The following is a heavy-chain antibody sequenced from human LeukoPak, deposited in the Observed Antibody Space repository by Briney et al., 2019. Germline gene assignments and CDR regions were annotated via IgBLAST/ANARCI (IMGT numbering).Heavy chain of an antibody. D-gene: IGHD1-26*01. CDR1: GFSFSGHW. CDR3: AYRNNFEY. J-gene: IGHJ4*02. Sequence: GGSLRLSCAASGFSFSGHWMNWVRQPPGKGLEWVANIKAGGSEKYYVDSVKGRFTISRDDAKRTVDLQMDNLRAEDTAIYYCAYRNNFEYWGQGALVTVSS. V-gene: IGHV3-7*05. CDR2: IKAGGSEK.